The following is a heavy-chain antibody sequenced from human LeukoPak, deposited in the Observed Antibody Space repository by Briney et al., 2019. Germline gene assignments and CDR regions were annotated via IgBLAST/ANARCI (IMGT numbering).Heavy chain of an antibody. D-gene: IGHD1-20*01. CDR2: IYYSGST. CDR3: ARGLTGTRPLAS. Sequence: SETLSLTCTVSGGSISSYYWSWIRQPPGKGLEWIGYIYYSGSTNYNPSLKSRVTIPVDTSKNQFSLKLSSVTAADTAAYYCARGLTGTRPLASWGQGTLVTVSS. V-gene: IGHV4-59*01. J-gene: IGHJ4*02. CDR1: GGSISSYY.